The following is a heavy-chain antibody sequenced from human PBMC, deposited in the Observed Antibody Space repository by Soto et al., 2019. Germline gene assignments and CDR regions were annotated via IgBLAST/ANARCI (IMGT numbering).Heavy chain of an antibody. D-gene: IGHD3-22*01. CDR3: ARDLANYYDSSGYGFDY. CDR2: ISAYNGNT. Sequence: ASVKVSCKSSVYTFTSYGISWVRQAPGQGLEWMGWISAYNGNTNYAQKLQGRVTMTTDTSTSTAYMELRSLRSDDTAVYYCARDLANYYDSSGYGFDYWGQGTLVTVSS. CDR1: VYTFTSYG. V-gene: IGHV1-18*01. J-gene: IGHJ4*02.